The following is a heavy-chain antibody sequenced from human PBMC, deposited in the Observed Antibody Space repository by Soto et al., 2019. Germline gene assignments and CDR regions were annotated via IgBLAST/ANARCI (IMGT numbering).Heavy chain of an antibody. J-gene: IGHJ4*02. CDR1: GGTFSSYA. Sequence: RASVKVSCKASGGTFSSYAISWVRQAPGQGLEWMGGIIPIFGTANYAQKFQGRVTITADKSTSTAYMELSSLRSEDTAVYYCASSRGGSGWYNYWGQGTLVTVSS. CDR3: ASSRGGSGWYNY. D-gene: IGHD6-19*01. V-gene: IGHV1-69*06. CDR2: IIPIFGTA.